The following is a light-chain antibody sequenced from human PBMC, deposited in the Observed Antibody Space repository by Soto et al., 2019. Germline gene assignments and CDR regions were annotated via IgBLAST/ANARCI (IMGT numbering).Light chain of an antibody. Sequence: DIVMTQSPDSLAVSLGERATINCKSSQSVLYSSNNKNYLAWYQQKPGQPPKLLIYWASTRESGVPDRFSGSGLGTDFTLTIGSLQAEDVAVYYGQQYYSTALTFGGGTKVEIK. V-gene: IGKV4-1*01. CDR2: WAS. J-gene: IGKJ4*01. CDR1: QSVLYSSNNKNY. CDR3: QQYYSTALT.